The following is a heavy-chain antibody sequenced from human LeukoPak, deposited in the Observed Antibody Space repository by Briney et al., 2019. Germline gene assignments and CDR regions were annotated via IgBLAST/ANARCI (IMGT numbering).Heavy chain of an antibody. J-gene: IGHJ4*02. CDR2: ISGSGGST. CDR3: AKMYYYDSSGYYYGRLDYFDY. CDR1: GFTFSSYS. V-gene: IGHV3-23*01. D-gene: IGHD3-22*01. Sequence: GGSLRLSCAASGFTFSSYSMNWVRQAPGKGLEWVSAISGSGGSTYYADSVKGRFTISRDNSKNTLYLQMNSLRAEDTAVYYCAKMYYYDSSGYYYGRLDYFDYWGQGTLVTVSS.